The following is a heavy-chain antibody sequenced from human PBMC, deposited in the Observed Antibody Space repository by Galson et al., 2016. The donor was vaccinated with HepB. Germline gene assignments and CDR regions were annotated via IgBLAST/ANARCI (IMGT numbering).Heavy chain of an antibody. CDR2: IYYNGST. CDR1: DGSISTYS. J-gene: IGHJ5*02. V-gene: IGHV4-59*01. D-gene: IGHD1-7*01. CDR3: ARLGRNYDWIPRWFDP. Sequence: SETLSLTCTVSDGSISTYSWSWIRQPPGKGLEWIGYIYYNGSTNYNPSLESRVTISIDTSKKQYSLKLNSVTAADTAVYYCARLGRNYDWIPRWFDPWGQGTLVTVSS.